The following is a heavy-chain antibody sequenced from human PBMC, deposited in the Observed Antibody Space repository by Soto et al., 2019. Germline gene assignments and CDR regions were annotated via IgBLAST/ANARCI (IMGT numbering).Heavy chain of an antibody. CDR3: AREKRANGDFDY. V-gene: IGHV3-7*01. CDR2: IKQDGSEK. D-gene: IGHD6-25*01. CDR1: GFTFSNYW. J-gene: IGHJ4*02. Sequence: EVQLVESGGGLVQPGGSLRLSCAASGFTFSNYWMSWVRQAPGKGLEWVANIKQDGSEKYYVDSVNGRFAISRDNAKNSLSLQMNSLRAEYTAVYYCAREKRANGDFDYWGQGTLVTVSS.